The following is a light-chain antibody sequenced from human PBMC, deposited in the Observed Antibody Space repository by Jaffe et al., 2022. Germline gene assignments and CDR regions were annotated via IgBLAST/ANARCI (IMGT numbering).Light chain of an antibody. Sequence: EIVMTQSPATLSVSPGERATLSCRATQTVSSNLAWYQQKPGQAPRLLIYGASTRATGIPARFSGSGSGTDFTLTISSLQSEDSAVYYCQQNKNWPWTFGQGTKVEIK. CDR1: QTVSSN. J-gene: IGKJ1*01. CDR2: GAS. CDR3: QQNKNWPWT. V-gene: IGKV3-15*01.